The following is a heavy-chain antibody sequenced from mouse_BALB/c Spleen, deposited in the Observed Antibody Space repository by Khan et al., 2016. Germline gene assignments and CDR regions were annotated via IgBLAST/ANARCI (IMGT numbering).Heavy chain of an antibody. D-gene: IGHD1-1*01. CDR2: ISYSGST. CDR1: GYSITSDYA. V-gene: IGHV3-2*02. Sequence: EVQLVESGPGLVKPSQSLSLTCTVTGYSITSDYAWNWIRQFPGNKLGWMGYISYSGSTSYNPSLKSRISITRDTSKNQFFLQLNSVTTEDTATYYCARYYYGSSYFDYWGQGTTLTVSS. J-gene: IGHJ2*01. CDR3: ARYYYGSSYFDY.